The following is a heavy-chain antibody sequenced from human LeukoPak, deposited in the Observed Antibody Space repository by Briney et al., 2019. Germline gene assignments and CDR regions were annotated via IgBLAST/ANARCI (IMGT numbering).Heavy chain of an antibody. CDR1: GFAFNNYV. J-gene: IGHJ6*02. CDR2: ISGSGGST. V-gene: IGHV3-23*01. CDR3: AKDSTTSGSYYGMDV. D-gene: IGHD3-3*01. Sequence: GGSLRLSCAASGFAFNNYVMSWVRQAPGTGLEWVSSISGSGGSTYYTDSVKGRFTISRDNSKNTLNLQMNSLRVEDTAVYYCAKDSTTSGSYYGMDVWGQGTTVTVSS.